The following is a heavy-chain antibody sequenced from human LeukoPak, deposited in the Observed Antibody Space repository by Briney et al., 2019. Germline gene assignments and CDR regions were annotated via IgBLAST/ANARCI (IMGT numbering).Heavy chain of an antibody. CDR2: ISYDGSNK. J-gene: IGHJ4*02. V-gene: IGHV3-30*03. Sequence: GGSLRLSCAASGFTFSSYGMHWVRQAPGKGLEWVAVISYDGSNKYYADSVKGRFTISRDNSKNTLYLQMNSLRAEDTAVYYCARASGLRYFDWLPYYWGQGTLVTVSS. D-gene: IGHD3-9*01. CDR3: ARASGLRYFDWLPYY. CDR1: GFTFSSYG.